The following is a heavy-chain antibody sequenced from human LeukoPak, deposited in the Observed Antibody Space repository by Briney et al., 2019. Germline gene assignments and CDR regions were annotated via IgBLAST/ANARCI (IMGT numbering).Heavy chain of an antibody. Sequence: PSETLSLTCTVSGGSISSSTHYWGWIRQSPGKGLEWIGSMYNSGSISCNPSLRSRVTITVDTSKNQFSLNFNSVTAADTALYFCARNETSGYFDIWGQGTMVTVSS. J-gene: IGHJ3*02. CDR3: ARNETSGYFDI. CDR2: MYNSGSI. CDR1: GGSISSSTHY. D-gene: IGHD3-22*01. V-gene: IGHV4-39*01.